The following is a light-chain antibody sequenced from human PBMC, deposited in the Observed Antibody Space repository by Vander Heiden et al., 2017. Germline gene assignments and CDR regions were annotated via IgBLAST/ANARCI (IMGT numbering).Light chain of an antibody. J-gene: IGLJ2*01. CDR2: EVS. CDR3: SSYATNNALVI. Sequence: QSVLTQPASVSGSPGQSITISCTGSNNDVAAFDYVSWYQQHPGKAPKHMIYEVSNRPSGVSYRFSGSKSGNTASLTISGLQAEDEGDYYCSSYATNNALVIFGGGTKLTVL. V-gene: IGLV2-14*01. CDR1: NNDVAAFDY.